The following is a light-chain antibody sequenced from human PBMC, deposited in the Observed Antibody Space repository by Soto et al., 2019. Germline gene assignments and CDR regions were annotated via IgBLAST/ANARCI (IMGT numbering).Light chain of an antibody. CDR3: AAWDDSLNGVV. V-gene: IGLV1-44*01. Sequence: QSVLTQPPSASGTPGQRVTISCSGSSSNIGSKTVNWYQQLPGTAPKLLLYSNDQRRSGVPDRFSGSKSGTSASLAISGLQSEDEADYYCAAWDDSLNGVVFGGGTKLTVL. J-gene: IGLJ3*02. CDR1: SSNIGSKT. CDR2: SND.